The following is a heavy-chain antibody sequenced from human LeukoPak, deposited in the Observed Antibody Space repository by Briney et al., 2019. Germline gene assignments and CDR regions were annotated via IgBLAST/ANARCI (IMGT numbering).Heavy chain of an antibody. CDR2: ISYDGSNK. CDR1: GFIFNNYA. Sequence: GRSLRLSCAASGFIFNNYALHWVRQAPGKGLEWVAVISYDGSNKDYADSVKGRFTISRDNSKNTLYLQMNSLRAEDTAVYYCARGDHKRDDYGGFFDYWGQKTLVTVSS. CDR3: ARGDHKRDDYGGFFDY. V-gene: IGHV3-30*04. J-gene: IGHJ4*02. D-gene: IGHD4-23*01.